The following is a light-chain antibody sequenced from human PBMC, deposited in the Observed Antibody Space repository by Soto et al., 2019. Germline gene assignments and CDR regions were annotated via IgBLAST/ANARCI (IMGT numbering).Light chain of an antibody. CDR3: QQYNNWPIT. CDR2: GAS. J-gene: IGKJ5*01. V-gene: IGKV3-15*01. Sequence: EVVLTQSPATLSVSPGERATLSCRASHNINTILAWYQQKPGEAPRLLSYGASTRATGIPARFSGSGSGTEFALAITSLQSEDFAVYYCQQYNNWPITFGQGTRLEI. CDR1: HNINTI.